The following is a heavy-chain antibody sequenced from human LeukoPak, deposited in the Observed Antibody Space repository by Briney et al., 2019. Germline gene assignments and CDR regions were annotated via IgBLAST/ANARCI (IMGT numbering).Heavy chain of an antibody. Sequence: SCAASGFTFTSYTMHWVRQAPGQRLEWMGWINAGNGNTKSSQKFQGRVTITRDTSATTAYMELSSLRSEDTAVYYCVRGGSLDYWGQGTLVTVSS. CDR3: VRGGSLDY. CDR1: GFTFTSYT. J-gene: IGHJ4*02. D-gene: IGHD6-13*01. V-gene: IGHV1-3*01. CDR2: INAGNGNT.